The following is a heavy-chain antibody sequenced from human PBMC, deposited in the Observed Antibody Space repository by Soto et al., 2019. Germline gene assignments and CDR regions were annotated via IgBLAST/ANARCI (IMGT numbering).Heavy chain of an antibody. CDR2: TYPGDSDT. CDR3: ARTRSFTLGFYYDGMDV. Sequence: PGESLKITCQGSGYSFANYWIGWVRQMPGKDLEWMGITYPGDSDTRYSPSFQGQVTXSAXKSLRTAYLQWTSLKASDTALYYCARTRSFTLGFYYDGMDVWGQGTTVTV. V-gene: IGHV5-51*01. J-gene: IGHJ6*02. D-gene: IGHD6-6*01. CDR1: GYSFANYW.